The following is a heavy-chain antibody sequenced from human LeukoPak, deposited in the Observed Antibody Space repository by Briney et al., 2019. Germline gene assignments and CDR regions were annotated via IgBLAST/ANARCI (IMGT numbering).Heavy chain of an antibody. CDR3: TSGDPKYYYDSSGYYGY. CDR2: IRSKANSYAT. V-gene: IGHV3-73*01. Sequence: AGGSLRLSCAASRFTFSGSAMHWVRQASGKGLERVGRIRSKANSYATAYAASVKGRFTISRDDSKNTAYLQMNSLKTEDTAVYYCTSGDPKYYYDSSGYYGYWGQGTLVTVSS. CDR1: RFTFSGSA. J-gene: IGHJ4*02. D-gene: IGHD3-22*01.